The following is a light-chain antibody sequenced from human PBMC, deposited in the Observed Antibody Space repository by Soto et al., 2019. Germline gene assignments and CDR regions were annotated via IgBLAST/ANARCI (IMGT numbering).Light chain of an antibody. CDR1: SSDVGGYNY. CDR3: SSYTSSSSYV. V-gene: IGLV2-14*01. CDR2: EVS. Sequence: QSVLTQPASVSGSPGQSITISCTGTSSDVGGYNYVSWYQQHPGKAPKLIIYEVSNRPSGVSNRFSGSKSGNTASLTISGIQAEDEADYYCSSYTSSSSYVLGTGTKVTV. J-gene: IGLJ1*01.